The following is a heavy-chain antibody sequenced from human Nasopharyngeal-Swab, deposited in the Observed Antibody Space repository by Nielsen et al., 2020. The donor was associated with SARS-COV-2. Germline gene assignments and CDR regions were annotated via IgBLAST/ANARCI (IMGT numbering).Heavy chain of an antibody. CDR3: ATTVTTLSGY. D-gene: IGHD4-17*01. J-gene: IGHJ4*02. Sequence: WIRQPPGKGLEWVAVISYDGSNKYYADSVKGRFTISRDNSKNTLYLQMNSLRAEDTAVCYCATTVTTLSGYWGQGTLVTVSS. V-gene: IGHV3-30*03. CDR2: ISYDGSNK.